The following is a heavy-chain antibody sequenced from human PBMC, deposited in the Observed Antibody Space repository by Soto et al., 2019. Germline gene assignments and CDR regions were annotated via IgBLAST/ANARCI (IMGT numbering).Heavy chain of an antibody. Sequence: SVKVSCKASGGTFSSYAISWVRQAPGQGLEWMGGIIPIFGTANYAQKFQGRVTITADESTSTAYMELSSLRSEDTAVYYCAVSAYIVDTMYTFDYWGQGTLVTVSS. CDR3: AVSAYIVDTMYTFDY. D-gene: IGHD5-12*01. V-gene: IGHV1-69*13. CDR2: IIPIFGTA. CDR1: GGTFSSYA. J-gene: IGHJ4*02.